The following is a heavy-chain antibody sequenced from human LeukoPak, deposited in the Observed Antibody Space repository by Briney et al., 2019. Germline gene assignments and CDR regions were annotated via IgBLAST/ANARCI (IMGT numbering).Heavy chain of an antibody. CDR1: GGSISSSSYY. CDR3: ARLGSGYSTDY. CDR2: IYYSGST. V-gene: IGHV4-39*01. Sequence: PETLSLTCTVSGGSISSSSYYWGWIRQPPGKGLEWIGSIYYSGSTYYNPSLKSRVTISVDTSKNQFSLKLSSVTAADTAVYYCARLGSGYSTDYWGQGTLVTVSS. J-gene: IGHJ4*02. D-gene: IGHD6-13*01.